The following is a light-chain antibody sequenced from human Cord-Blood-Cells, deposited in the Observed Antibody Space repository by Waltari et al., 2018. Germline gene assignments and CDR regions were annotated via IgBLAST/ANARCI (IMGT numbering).Light chain of an antibody. CDR2: EVS. CDR1: SSDVGSYNL. J-gene: IGLJ3*02. V-gene: IGLV2-23*02. CDR3: CSYAGSWV. Sequence: QSALTQPASVSGSPGQSITISCTGTSSDVGSYNLVSWYQQHPGKAPKLMIDEVSKRPSGVSNRFSGSKSDNTAALTISGLQAEDEADYYCCSYAGSWVFGGGTKLTVL.